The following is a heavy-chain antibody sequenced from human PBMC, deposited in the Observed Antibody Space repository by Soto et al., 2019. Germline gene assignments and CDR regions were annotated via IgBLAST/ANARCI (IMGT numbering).Heavy chain of an antibody. V-gene: IGHV1-69*13. CDR3: AGYFTYDYDSSGLWYCDY. J-gene: IGHJ4*02. Sequence: ASLKVSCKASGGTFSSYAISWVRQAPGQGLEWMGGIIPIFGTANYAQKFQGRVTITADESTSTAYMELSSLRSEDTAVYYCAGYFTYDYDSSGLWYCDYWGQGTLVTVSS. CDR1: GGTFSSYA. CDR2: IIPIFGTA. D-gene: IGHD3-22*01.